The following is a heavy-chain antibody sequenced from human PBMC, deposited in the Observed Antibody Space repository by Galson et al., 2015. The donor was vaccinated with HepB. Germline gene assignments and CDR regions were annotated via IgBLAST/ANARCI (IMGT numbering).Heavy chain of an antibody. CDR3: ARAFIQGGTGTTFDY. J-gene: IGHJ4*02. CDR1: GYTFTSYG. CDR2: ISAYNGNT. D-gene: IGHD1-1*01. V-gene: IGHV1-18*01. Sequence: SVKVSCKASGYTFTSYGISWVRQAPGQGLEWMGWISAYNGNTNYAQKLQGRVTMTRDTSTSTVYMELSSLRSEDTAVYYCARAFIQGGTGTTFDYWGQGTLVTVSS.